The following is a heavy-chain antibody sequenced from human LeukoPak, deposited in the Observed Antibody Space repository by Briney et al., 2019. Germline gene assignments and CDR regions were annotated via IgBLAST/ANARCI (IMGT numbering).Heavy chain of an antibody. CDR2: ISAYNGNT. CDR3: ARVPDSSGYYYPIDY. Sequence: ASVKVSCKASGYTFTSYGISWVRQAPGQGLEWMGWISAYNGNTNYAQKLQGSVTMTTDTSTSTAYMELRSLRSDDTAVYYCARVPDSSGYYYPIDYWGQGTLVTVSS. V-gene: IGHV1-18*01. D-gene: IGHD3-22*01. J-gene: IGHJ4*02. CDR1: GYTFTSYG.